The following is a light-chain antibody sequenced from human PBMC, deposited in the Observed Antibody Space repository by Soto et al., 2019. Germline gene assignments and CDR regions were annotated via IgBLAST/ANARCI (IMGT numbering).Light chain of an antibody. CDR2: DVS. Sequence: QSALTQPASVSGSPGQSITISCTGTSSDVGGYNYVSWYQQHPGKAPKLMIYDVSNRPSGVSNRFSGSKSGNTASLTISGLQAEDEADYYCSSYTSSSTGSHVVFGGGTKLTVL. CDR3: SSYTSSSTGSHVV. CDR1: SSDVGGYNY. V-gene: IGLV2-14*01. J-gene: IGLJ2*01.